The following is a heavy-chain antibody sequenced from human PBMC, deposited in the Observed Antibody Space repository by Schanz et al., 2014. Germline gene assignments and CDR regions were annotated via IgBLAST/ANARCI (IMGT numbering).Heavy chain of an antibody. CDR2: IDTAGSYT. CDR3: ARDKGGYYPFDY. CDR1: GFTFSSYA. Sequence: VQLVESGGGVVQPGRSLRLSCAASGFTFSSYAMHWVRQAPGKGLVWVSTIDTAGSYTSYVDSVKGRFTISRDNAKNSLYLQMNSLTADDTAVYYCARDKGGYYPFDYWGRGTLVTVSS. V-gene: IGHV3-74*01. D-gene: IGHD3-3*01. J-gene: IGHJ4*02.